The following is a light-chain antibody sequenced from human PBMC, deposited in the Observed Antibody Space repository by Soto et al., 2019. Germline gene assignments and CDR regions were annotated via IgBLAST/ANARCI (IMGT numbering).Light chain of an antibody. CDR3: LHDHNYPWT. V-gene: IGKV1-6*01. CDR2: GAS. CDR1: QVIRND. J-gene: IGKJ1*01. Sequence: AIQMTQSPSSLSASVGDRVTITCRASQVIRNDLGWYQQKPGKAPKLLIYGASNLQSGDPSRFSGSGSGTDFTLTITSLQPEDFATYYCLHDHNYPWTFGQGTKVDIK.